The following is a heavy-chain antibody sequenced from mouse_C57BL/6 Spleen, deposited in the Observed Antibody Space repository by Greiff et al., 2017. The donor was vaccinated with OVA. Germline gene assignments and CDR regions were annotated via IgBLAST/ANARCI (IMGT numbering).Heavy chain of an antibody. D-gene: IGHD2-1*01. V-gene: IGHV1-82*01. Sequence: QVQLQQSGPELVKPGASVKISCKASGYAFSSSWMNWVKQRPGQGLEWIGRIYPGDGDTNYNGKFKGKATLTADKSSSTAYMQLSSLTSEDSAVYFCARWDHLLSLMDDWGKGTSVTVSS. J-gene: IGHJ4*01. CDR2: IYPGDGDT. CDR1: GYAFSSSW. CDR3: ARWDHLLSLMDD.